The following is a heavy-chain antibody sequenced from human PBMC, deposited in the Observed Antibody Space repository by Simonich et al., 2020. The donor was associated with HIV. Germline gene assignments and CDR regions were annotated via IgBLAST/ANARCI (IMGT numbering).Heavy chain of an antibody. CDR1: GYTFTSYY. J-gene: IGHJ4*02. CDR2: INPRGGSK. V-gene: IGHV1-46*01. Sequence: QVQLVQSGAEVKKPGASVKVSCKASGYTFTSYYMHWVRQAPGQGLEGMGIINPRGGSKRYAQKFQGKVTMTRDTSTSTVYMELSSLRSEDTAVYYCAREGSSWYYFDYWGQGTLVTVSS. D-gene: IGHD6-13*01. CDR3: AREGSSWYYFDY.